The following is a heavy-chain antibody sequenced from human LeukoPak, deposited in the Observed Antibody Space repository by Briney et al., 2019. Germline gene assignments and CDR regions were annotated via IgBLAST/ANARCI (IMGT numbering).Heavy chain of an antibody. J-gene: IGHJ5*02. CDR2: IYYSGST. D-gene: IGHD2-15*01. Sequence: SETLSLTCTVSGGSINSSSYYWGWIRQPPGKGLEWVGTIYYSGSTYYNPSLKSRVTISVDTSKNQFSLKLSSVTAADTAVYYCARGASYCRRGTCYSAYNWFDPWGQGTLVTVSS. CDR3: ARGASYCRRGTCYSAYNWFDP. CDR1: GGSINSSSYY. V-gene: IGHV4-39*07.